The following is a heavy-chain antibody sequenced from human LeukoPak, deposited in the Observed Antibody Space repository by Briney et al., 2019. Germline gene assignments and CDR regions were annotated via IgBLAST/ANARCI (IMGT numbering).Heavy chain of an antibody. CDR1: GDSVSSNSAA. CDR2: TYYNSKWYN. V-gene: IGHV6-1*01. CDR3: ARGGRGYCSSSSCYFDS. Sequence: SQTLSLTCAISGDSVSSNSAAWNWIRQSPLRGLEWLGRTYYNSKWYNDYALSVKSRIIISPDTSKNQFSLQLNSVTPEDTAIYYCARGGRGYCSSSSCYFDSWGQGALVTVSS. J-gene: IGHJ4*02. D-gene: IGHD2-2*01.